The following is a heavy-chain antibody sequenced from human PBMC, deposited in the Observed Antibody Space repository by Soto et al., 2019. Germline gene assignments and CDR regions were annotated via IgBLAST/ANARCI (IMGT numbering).Heavy chain of an antibody. CDR3: AKAGYGSDILWWFGP. V-gene: IGHV3-23*01. D-gene: IGHD2-15*01. CDR2: ISGSGDNT. J-gene: IGHJ5*02. CDR1: GFTFSNYA. Sequence: EVQLLASGGGLVQPGGSLRLSCATSGFTFSNYAMTWVRQAPGEGLEWVSSISGSGDNTYYADSVKGRFSIFRDNSKSTLDLQMNGLSAEDTALYYCAKAGYGSDILWWFGPWGQGTLVTVSS.